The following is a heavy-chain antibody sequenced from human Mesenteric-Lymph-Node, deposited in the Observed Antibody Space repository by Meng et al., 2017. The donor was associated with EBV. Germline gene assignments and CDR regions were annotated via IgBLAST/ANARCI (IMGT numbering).Heavy chain of an antibody. CDR3: AEVLNGYYYFDY. J-gene: IGHJ4*02. CDR2: VYHSGST. D-gene: IGHD3-22*01. Sequence: QVQVRESGPGLVKPSGTLSLTCAVSGASISGPNWWSWVRQPPGKGLEWIGEVYHSGSTNYNPSLRSRVSMSVDTSKNHFSLKLTSVTAADTAMYYCAEVLNGYYYFDYWGQGTLVTVSS. V-gene: IGHV4-4*02. CDR1: GASISGPNW.